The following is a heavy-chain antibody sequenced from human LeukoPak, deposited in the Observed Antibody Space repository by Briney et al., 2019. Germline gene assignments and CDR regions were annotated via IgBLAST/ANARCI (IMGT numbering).Heavy chain of an antibody. D-gene: IGHD3-10*01. CDR2: IYYSGST. CDR1: GGSISSGDYY. Sequence: SETLSLTCTVSGGSISSGDYYWSWIRQPPGKGLEWIGYIYYSGSTYYNPSLKSRVTISVDTSKNQFSLKLSSVTAADTAVYYCARPLYYYGSGSPGAFDIWGQGTMVTVSS. CDR3: ARPLYYYGSGSPGAFDI. V-gene: IGHV4-30-4*01. J-gene: IGHJ3*02.